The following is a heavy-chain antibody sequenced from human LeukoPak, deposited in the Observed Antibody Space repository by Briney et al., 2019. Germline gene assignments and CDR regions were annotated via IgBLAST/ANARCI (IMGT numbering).Heavy chain of an antibody. D-gene: IGHD3-10*01. Sequence: GGSLRLSCAASGFTFSTYWMTWVRQAPGKGLEWVANIHLSGTQTYYGDPVKGRFTISRDNAKNLLYLQMSSLRAEYMAVYSCGRFGDEAGIDNWGQGTLVTVSS. CDR2: IHLSGTQT. CDR3: GRFGDEAGIDN. V-gene: IGHV3-7*01. CDR1: GFTFSTYW. J-gene: IGHJ4*02.